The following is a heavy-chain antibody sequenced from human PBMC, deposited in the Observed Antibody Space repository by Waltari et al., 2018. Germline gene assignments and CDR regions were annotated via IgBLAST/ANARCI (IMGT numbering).Heavy chain of an antibody. CDR1: GFTFSSYA. Sequence: EVQLLESGGGLVQPGGSLRLSCAASGFTFSSYAMRLVRQAPGKGLEWVSVIYSGGSTYYADSVKGRFTISRDNSKNTLYLQMNSLRAEDTAVYYCAKDQGQLGKFDYWGQGTLVTVSS. V-gene: IGHV3-23*03. CDR3: AKDQGQLGKFDY. D-gene: IGHD7-27*01. CDR2: IYSGGST. J-gene: IGHJ4*02.